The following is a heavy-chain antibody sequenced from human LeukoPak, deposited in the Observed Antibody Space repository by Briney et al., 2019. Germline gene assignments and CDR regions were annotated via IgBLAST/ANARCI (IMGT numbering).Heavy chain of an antibody. J-gene: IGHJ3*02. Sequence: ASVKVSCKASGGTLSSYAISWVRQAPGQGLEWMGGIIPIFGTANYAQKFQGRVTITTDESTSTAYMELSSLRSEDTAVYYCASTNDSSGHDAFDIWGQGTMVTVSS. V-gene: IGHV1-69*05. CDR2: IIPIFGTA. D-gene: IGHD3-22*01. CDR3: ASTNDSSGHDAFDI. CDR1: GGTLSSYA.